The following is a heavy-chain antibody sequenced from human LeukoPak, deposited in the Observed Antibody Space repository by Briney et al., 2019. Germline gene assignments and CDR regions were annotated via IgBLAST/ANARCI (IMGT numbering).Heavy chain of an antibody. J-gene: IGHJ4*02. CDR3: ARTPYYYGSGSFH. CDR2: ISSSGSTI. V-gene: IGHV3-48*03. CDR1: GFTFSSYE. D-gene: IGHD3-10*01. Sequence: GGSLRLSCAASGFTFSSYEMNWVRQAPGKGLEGVSYISSSGSTIYYADSVKGRFTISRDNAKNSLYLQMNSLRAEDTAVYYCARTPYYYGSGSFHWGQGTLVTVSS.